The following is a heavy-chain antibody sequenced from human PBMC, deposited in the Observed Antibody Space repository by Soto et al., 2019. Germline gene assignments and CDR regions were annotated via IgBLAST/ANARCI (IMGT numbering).Heavy chain of an antibody. CDR3: ARVGPWVPYYYDSSPYTFETWFDP. V-gene: IGHV4-38-2*01. CDR1: GYSISSVYY. D-gene: IGHD3-22*01. Sequence: PSEILCLTCAVAGYSISSVYYWRWLRQPPGKGLEWIGIIYHGGSTYYNPSLNSRVTLSIDMTNNHVSLILNSVTAADTAVYYCARVGPWVPYYYDSSPYTFETWFDPWGQGTLVTVSS. CDR2: IYHGGST. J-gene: IGHJ5*02.